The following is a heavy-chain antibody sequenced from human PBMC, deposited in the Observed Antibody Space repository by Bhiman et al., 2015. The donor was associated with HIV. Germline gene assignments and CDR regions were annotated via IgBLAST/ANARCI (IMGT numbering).Heavy chain of an antibody. J-gene: IGHJ6*02. V-gene: IGHV3-21*03. CDR1: GFTFSSYS. D-gene: IGHD3-10*01. CDR3: ARATFSGSYPYYYYGMDV. CDR2: ISSSSSYI. Sequence: EVQLVESGGGLVTPGGSLRLSCAASGFTFSSYSMNWVRQAPGKGLEWVSSISSSSSYIYYADSVKGRFTISRDNARNSLSLQMNSLRAEDSAVYYCARATFSGSYPYYYYGMDVWGLRDHGHRLV.